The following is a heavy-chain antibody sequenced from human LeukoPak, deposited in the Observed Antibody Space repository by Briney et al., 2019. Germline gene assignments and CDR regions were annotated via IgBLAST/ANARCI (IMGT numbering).Heavy chain of an antibody. D-gene: IGHD2-2*01. V-gene: IGHV1-3*01. CDR1: GYTFTSYA. CDR2: INAGNGNT. CDR3: ARVGLGYCSSTSCFLDY. J-gene: IGHJ4*02. Sequence: ASVKVSCKASGYTFTSYAMHWVRQAPGQRLEWMGWINAGNGNTKYSQKFQGRVTITRDTSASTAYMELSSLRSEDTAVYYCARVGLGYCSSTSCFLDYWGQGTLVTVSS.